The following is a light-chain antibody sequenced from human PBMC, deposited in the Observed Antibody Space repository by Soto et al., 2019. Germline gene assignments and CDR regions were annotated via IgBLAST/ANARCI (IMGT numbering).Light chain of an antibody. CDR1: QSISGD. CDR2: GAS. V-gene: IGKV1-39*01. J-gene: IGKJ5*01. Sequence: PITASAYARSASVEDEVTIICRTSQSISGDLNWYQQKTGRAPKLLIYGASDLQSGVPSRFSGSGSGSHFTLTISRLQPEDFATYYCQQFYYRTKTFGQGARLDIK. CDR3: QQFYYRTKT.